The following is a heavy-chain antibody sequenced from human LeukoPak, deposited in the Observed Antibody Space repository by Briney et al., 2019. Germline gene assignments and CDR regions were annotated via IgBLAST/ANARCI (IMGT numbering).Heavy chain of an antibody. CDR3: ARSGGSGFQLDN. CDR1: GGSISSYY. V-gene: IGHV4-4*07. Sequence: PSETLSPTCTVSGGSISSYYWSWIRQPAGKGLEWIGRSYTSGSPNYNPSPKGRVTMSVDTSKNQFSLKLSSVTAADTPVYYCARSGGSGFQLDNWGQGTLVTVSS. CDR2: SYTSGSP. J-gene: IGHJ4*02. D-gene: IGHD3-16*01.